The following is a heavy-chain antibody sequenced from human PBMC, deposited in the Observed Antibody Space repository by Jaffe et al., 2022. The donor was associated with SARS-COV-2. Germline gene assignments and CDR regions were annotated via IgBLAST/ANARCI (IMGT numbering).Heavy chain of an antibody. D-gene: IGHD6-13*01. CDR2: IHGGGGNT. CDR1: GFTFSNYA. Sequence: EVQLLESGGGLVQPGGSLRLSCVASGFTFSNYAMTWVRQAPGKGLEWVSSIHGGGGNTFYADSVKGRFTISRDDSKNTLYLQMNSLRAEDTAIYYCAKDGAAGNSLWDPFDIWGQGTMVTVSS. V-gene: IGHV3-23*01. J-gene: IGHJ3*02. CDR3: AKDGAAGNSLWDPFDI.